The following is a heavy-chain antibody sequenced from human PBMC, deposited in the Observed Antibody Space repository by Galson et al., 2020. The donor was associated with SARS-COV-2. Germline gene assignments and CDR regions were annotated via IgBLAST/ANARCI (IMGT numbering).Heavy chain of an antibody. CDR2: ISYDGSNK. D-gene: IGHD6-13*01. CDR1: GFTFSSYA. J-gene: IGHJ4*02. Sequence: GGSLRLSCAASGFTFSSYAMHWVRQAPGKGLEWVAVISYDGSNKYYADSVKGRFTISRDNSKNTLYLQMNSLRAEDTAVYYCARDESTDPEPAAGTSLGDYWGQGTLVTVSS. V-gene: IGHV3-30-3*01. CDR3: ARDESTDPEPAAGTSLGDY.